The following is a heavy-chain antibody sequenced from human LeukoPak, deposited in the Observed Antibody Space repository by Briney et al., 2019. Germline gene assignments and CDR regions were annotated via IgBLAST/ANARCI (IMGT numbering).Heavy chain of an antibody. V-gene: IGHV1-18*01. D-gene: IGHD6-19*01. CDR2: ISAYNGNT. J-gene: IGHJ4*02. Sequence: GASVKVSCKASGGTFSSYAISWVRQAPGQGLEWMGWISAYNGNTNYAQKLQGRVTMTTDTSTSTAYMELRSLRSDDTAVYYCARASSSGWFDYWGQGTLVTVSS. CDR3: ARASSSGWFDY. CDR1: GGTFSSYA.